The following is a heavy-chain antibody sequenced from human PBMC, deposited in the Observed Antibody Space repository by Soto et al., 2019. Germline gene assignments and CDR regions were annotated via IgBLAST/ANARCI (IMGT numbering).Heavy chain of an antibody. D-gene: IGHD2-15*01. V-gene: IGHV3-23*01. CDR3: AKRRGAGGHFDY. Sequence: GGSLRLSCAASGFTFSSYAMGWVRQGPGKGLEWVAVVSIGGSTHYADSVRGRFTISRDNSKNPLSLQMNSLTAEDTAVYCCAKRRGAGGHFDYWGQGALVTVSS. CDR2: VSIGGST. CDR1: GFTFSSYA. J-gene: IGHJ4*02.